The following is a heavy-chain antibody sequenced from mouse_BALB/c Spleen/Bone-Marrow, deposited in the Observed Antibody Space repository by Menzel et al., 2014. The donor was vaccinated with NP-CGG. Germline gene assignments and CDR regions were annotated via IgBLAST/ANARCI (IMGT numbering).Heavy chain of an antibody. D-gene: IGHD1-3*01. Sequence: VQLQQSGAELVKPGASVKLSCTASGFNIKDSYIHWVKRGPEQGLEWIGRIDPANGNTNYDPKFQGKATITADTSSNTAYLHLNSLTSEDTAVYYCARSPGKVNYWGQGTLVTVSA. CDR1: GFNIKDSY. J-gene: IGHJ3*01. CDR2: IDPANGNT. CDR3: ARSPGKVNY. V-gene: IGHV14-3*02.